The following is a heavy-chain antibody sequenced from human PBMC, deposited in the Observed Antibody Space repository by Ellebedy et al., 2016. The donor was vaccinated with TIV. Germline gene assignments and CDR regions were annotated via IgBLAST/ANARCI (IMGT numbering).Heavy chain of an antibody. D-gene: IGHD3-3*01. V-gene: IGHV3-7*03. J-gene: IGHJ6*02. Sequence: GESLKISXVVSGFTFSRYWMSWVRQAPGKGLEWVANIKQDGSEKYYVDSMKGRFTISRDNAKNSLYLQMNSLRVEDTAVYYCARNQITIVGVVPYGMDVWGQGTTVTVSS. CDR3: ARNQITIVGVVPYGMDV. CDR1: GFTFSRYW. CDR2: IKQDGSEK.